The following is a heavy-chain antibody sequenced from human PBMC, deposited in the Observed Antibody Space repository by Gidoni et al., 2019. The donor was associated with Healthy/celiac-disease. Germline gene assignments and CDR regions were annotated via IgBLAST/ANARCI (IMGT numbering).Heavy chain of an antibody. V-gene: IGHV3-66*01. Sequence: EVPLVESGGGLVQPGWSLRLSCAASGFTVSSNYMSWVRQAPGKGLEWVSVIYSGGSTYYADSVKGRFTISRDNSKNTLYLQMNSLRAEDTAVYYCARAPDGEFDYWGQGTLVTVSS. CDR1: GFTVSSNY. CDR3: ARAPDGEFDY. J-gene: IGHJ4*02. D-gene: IGHD4-17*01. CDR2: IYSGGST.